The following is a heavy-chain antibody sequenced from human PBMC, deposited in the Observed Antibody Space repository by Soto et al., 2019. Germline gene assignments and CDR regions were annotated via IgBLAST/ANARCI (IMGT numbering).Heavy chain of an antibody. J-gene: IGHJ5*02. D-gene: IGHD3-22*01. V-gene: IGHV1-18*01. CDR2: ISAYNGNT. Sequence: ASVKVSCKASGYTFTSYCISWVRQAPGQGLEWMGWISAYNGNTNYAQKLQGRVTMTTDTSTSTAYMELRSLRSDDTAVYYCANYYDSSGTNWFDPWGQGTLVTVSS. CDR3: ANYYDSSGTNWFDP. CDR1: GYTFTSYC.